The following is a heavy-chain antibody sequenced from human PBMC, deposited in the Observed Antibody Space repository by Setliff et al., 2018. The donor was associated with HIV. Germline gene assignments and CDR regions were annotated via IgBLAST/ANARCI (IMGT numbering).Heavy chain of an antibody. J-gene: IGHJ3*02. D-gene: IGHD3-9*01. CDR2: IYQSGRS. CDR3: ARRWGDILTGPDTFDI. Sequence: PSETLSLTCAVSGYSISSGYYWGWIRQPPGKGLEWIGNIYQSGRSYSNPSLKSRVTISIDTSKNQFSLKLSPVTAADTAVYYCARRWGDILTGPDTFDIWGQGTMVTVSS. V-gene: IGHV4-38-2*01. CDR1: GYSISSGYY.